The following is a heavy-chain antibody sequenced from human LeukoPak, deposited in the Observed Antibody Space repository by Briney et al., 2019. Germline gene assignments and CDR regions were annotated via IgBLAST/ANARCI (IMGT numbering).Heavy chain of an antibody. J-gene: IGHJ6*03. CDR2: INHSGST. V-gene: IGHV4-34*01. CDR1: GGSFSGYY. Sequence: SETLSLTCAVYGGSFSGYYWSWIRQPPGKGLEWIGEINHSGSTNYNPSLKSRVTISVDTSKNQFSLKLSSVTAADTAVYYCARFYGSGSYHPLYYYYYYMDVWGKGTMVTVSS. CDR3: ARFYGSGSYHPLYYYYYYMDV. D-gene: IGHD3-10*01.